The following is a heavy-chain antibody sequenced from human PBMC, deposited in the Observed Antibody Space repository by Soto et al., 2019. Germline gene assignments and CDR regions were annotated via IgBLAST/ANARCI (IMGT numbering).Heavy chain of an antibody. J-gene: IGHJ4*02. V-gene: IGHV1-18*01. CDR1: GYTFTSYG. Sequence: ASVKVSCRASGYTFTSYGISWVRQAPGQGLEWMGWISAYNGNTNYAQKLQGRVTMTTETSTSTAYMELRSLRSDDTAVYYCARDIQIYSSGCPDYWGQGTLVPVSS. CDR3: ARDIQIYSSGCPDY. CDR2: ISAYNGNT. D-gene: IGHD6-19*01.